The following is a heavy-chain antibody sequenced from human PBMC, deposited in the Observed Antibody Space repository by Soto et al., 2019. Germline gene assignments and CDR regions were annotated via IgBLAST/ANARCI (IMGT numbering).Heavy chain of an antibody. V-gene: IGHV4-39*01. CDR3: GRQPGHCGSTTCFGYYSVDV. CDR1: GGSISSSSYS. Sequence: QLQLQESGPKLVKPSETLSLTCSVSGGSISSSSYSWGWIRQPPGKGLEWIGTIYYSGSTHYNPSLEGRVAISADTPNNQLSLRLSSVTDADTAVYYCGRQPGHCGSTTCFGYYSVDVWGQGTTVTVS. J-gene: IGHJ6*02. D-gene: IGHD2-2*01. CDR2: IYYSGST.